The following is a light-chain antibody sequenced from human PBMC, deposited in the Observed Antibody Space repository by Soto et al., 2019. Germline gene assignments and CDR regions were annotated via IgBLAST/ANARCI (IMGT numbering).Light chain of an antibody. V-gene: IGKV4-1*01. CDR2: WAS. Sequence: DIVMTQSPDSLAVSLGERVTINCKSSQSVLYSSNNKNYLAWYQQKPGQPPKLLFYWASTRKSGVPDRFSGSGSGTDFTLTISSLQAEDVAVYYCQQYYTTPYTFGQGTKLEFK. CDR1: QSVLYSSNNKNY. J-gene: IGKJ2*01. CDR3: QQYYTTPYT.